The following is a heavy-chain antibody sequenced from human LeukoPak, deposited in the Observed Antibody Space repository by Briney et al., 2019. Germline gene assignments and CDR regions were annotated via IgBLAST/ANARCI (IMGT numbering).Heavy chain of an antibody. D-gene: IGHD1-1*01. Sequence: GGSLRLSCAASGFTSSSYSMNWVRQAPGKGLEWVSSISSSSSYIYYADSVKGRFTISRGNAKNSLYLQMNSLRAEDTAVYYCAREGNDNLVAAFDIWGQGTMVTVSS. J-gene: IGHJ3*02. CDR3: AREGNDNLVAAFDI. CDR1: GFTSSSYS. V-gene: IGHV3-21*01. CDR2: ISSSSSYI.